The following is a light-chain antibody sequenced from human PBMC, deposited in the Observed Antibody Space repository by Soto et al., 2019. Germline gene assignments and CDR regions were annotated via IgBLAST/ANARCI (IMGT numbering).Light chain of an antibody. CDR1: QSVSSN. J-gene: IGKJ4*01. Sequence: EIVMTQSPDTLSVSPGGSATLSCRASQSVSSNLAWYQQKPGQSPRLLIYGTSTRATGIPARFSGSGSGTDFTLTISSLLSEDFAVYYCHQYYKWPLTFGGGTKVDIK. CDR2: GTS. CDR3: HQYYKWPLT. V-gene: IGKV3-15*01.